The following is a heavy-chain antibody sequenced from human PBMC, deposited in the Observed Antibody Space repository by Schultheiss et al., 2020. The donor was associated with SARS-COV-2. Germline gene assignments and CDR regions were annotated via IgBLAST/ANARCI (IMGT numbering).Heavy chain of an antibody. Sequence: SETLSLTCTVSGGSISSGGYYWSWIRQPPGKGLEWIGEINHSGSTYYNPSLKSRVTISVDTSKNQFSLKLSSVTAADTAVYYCARWSDLETVTSNYFDYWGQGTLVTVSS. D-gene: IGHD4-17*01. V-gene: IGHV4-39*01. J-gene: IGHJ4*02. CDR3: ARWSDLETVTSNYFDY. CDR2: INHSGST. CDR1: GGSISSGGYY.